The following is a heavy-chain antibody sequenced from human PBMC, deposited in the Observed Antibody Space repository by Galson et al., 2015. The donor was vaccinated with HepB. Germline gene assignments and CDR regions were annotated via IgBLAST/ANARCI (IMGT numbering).Heavy chain of an antibody. D-gene: IGHD5-18*01. J-gene: IGHJ4*02. CDR3: AKAEWIQLWVFDY. Sequence: SLRLSCAASGFTFSSYGMHWVRQAPGKGLEWVAVISYDGSNKHYADSVKGRFTISRDNSKNTLYLQMNSLRAEDTAVYYCAKAEWIQLWVFDYWGQGTLVTVSS. V-gene: IGHV3-30*18. CDR1: GFTFSSYG. CDR2: ISYDGSNK.